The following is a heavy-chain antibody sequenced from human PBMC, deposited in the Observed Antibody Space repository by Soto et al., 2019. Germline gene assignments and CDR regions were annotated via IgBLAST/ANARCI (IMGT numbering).Heavy chain of an antibody. CDR2: IYYSGST. D-gene: IGHD2-2*01. J-gene: IGHJ4*02. CDR1: GGSISSGGYF. V-gene: IGHV4-31*03. CDR3: ARGEVVPIANGGGGTSILDS. Sequence: QVQLQESGPGLVKSLQTLSLTCTVSGGSISSGGYFWSWIRQRPGKGLEWIGYIYYSGSTYYSPSLKRRVTLPVDMSKSHFYLKRFSGTGADTAVYYCARGEVVPIANGGGGTSILDSWGQGSLVTVSS.